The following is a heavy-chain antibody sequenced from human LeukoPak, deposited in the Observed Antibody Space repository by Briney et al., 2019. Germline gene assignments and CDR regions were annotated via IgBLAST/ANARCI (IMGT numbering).Heavy chain of an antibody. V-gene: IGHV4-4*07. CDR3: ARELPDCSGGSCYSAGYDY. Sequence: SETLSLTCTVSGGSISSYYWSWIRQPAGKGLEWIGRIYTSGSTNYNPSLKSRVTMSVDTSKNQFSLKLSSVTAADTAVYYCARELPDCSGGSCYSAGYDYWGQGTLVTVSS. CDR2: IYTSGST. J-gene: IGHJ4*02. D-gene: IGHD2-15*01. CDR1: GGSISSYY.